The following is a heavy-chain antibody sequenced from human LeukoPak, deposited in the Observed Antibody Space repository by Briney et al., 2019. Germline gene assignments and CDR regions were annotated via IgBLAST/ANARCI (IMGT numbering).Heavy chain of an antibody. Sequence: GGSLRLSCAASGFIFSEYWMYWVRQAPGKGLAWVARINSDGSTTNYADPAKGRFTISRDNAKNTLYLQMDSLRAEDTGVYYCTRGSPYFDFWSGFYAYWGQGTLVTVSS. CDR1: GFIFSEYW. J-gene: IGHJ4*02. CDR3: TRGSPYFDFWSGFYAY. D-gene: IGHD3-3*01. CDR2: INSDGSTT. V-gene: IGHV3-74*01.